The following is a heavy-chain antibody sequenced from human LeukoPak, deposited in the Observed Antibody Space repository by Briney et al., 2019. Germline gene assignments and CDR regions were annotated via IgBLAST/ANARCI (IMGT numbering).Heavy chain of an antibody. Sequence: GASVKVSCKASGYTFTDYYMHWVRQAPGQGLEWMGWINPNSGGTKNAQKFQGRVTMTRDTSNSTAYMELSSLRSEDTAVYYCARGLYTMIRGVIIYWGQGTLVTVSS. J-gene: IGHJ4*02. D-gene: IGHD3-10*01. CDR3: ARGLYTMIRGVIIY. CDR2: INPNSGGT. V-gene: IGHV1-2*02. CDR1: GYTFTDYY.